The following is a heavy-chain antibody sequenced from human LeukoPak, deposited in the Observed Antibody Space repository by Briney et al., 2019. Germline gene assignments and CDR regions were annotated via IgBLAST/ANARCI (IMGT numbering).Heavy chain of an antibody. CDR3: ARDGDITPTDV. J-gene: IGHJ6*02. CDR2: IWYDGSNK. D-gene: IGHD2-15*01. CDR1: GFTFSSFG. V-gene: IGHV3-33*01. Sequence: GRSLMLSCAASGFTFSSFGMHWVRQAPGKGLEWVAVIWYDGSNKYYADSVKGRFTISRDNSKNTLYLQMNSLRAEDTAVYYCARDGDITPTDVWGQGTTVTVSS.